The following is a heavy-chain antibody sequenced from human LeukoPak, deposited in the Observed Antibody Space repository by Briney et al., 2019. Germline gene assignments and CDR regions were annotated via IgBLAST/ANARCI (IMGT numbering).Heavy chain of an antibody. J-gene: IGHJ4*02. D-gene: IGHD3-10*01. CDR3: AKSLGSASYSSGADY. CDR1: GFTFDDYA. CDR2: ISGDASST. Sequence: GASLRLSCAASGFTFDDYAMHWVRQGPGKSLEWVSLISGDASSTKYAGSVKGRFTISRDNSKNSLFLQMNSLRTEDTALYFCAKSLGSASYSSGADYWGQGTLVTVSS. V-gene: IGHV3-43*02.